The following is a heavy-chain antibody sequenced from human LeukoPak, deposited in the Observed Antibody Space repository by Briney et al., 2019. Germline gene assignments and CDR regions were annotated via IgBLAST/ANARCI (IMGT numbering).Heavy chain of an antibody. V-gene: IGHV3-23*01. J-gene: IGHJ4*02. CDR3: AKRAYGEFDY. Sequence: GGSLRLSCAASGFTFSSLAMGWVRQAPGKGLEWVSVISDSGGTTYYADSVKGRFTISRDNSKNTLYLQMNSLRAEDTALYYCAKRAYGEFDYWGQGTLVTVSS. CDR1: GFTFSSLA. CDR2: ISDSGGTT. D-gene: IGHD4-17*01.